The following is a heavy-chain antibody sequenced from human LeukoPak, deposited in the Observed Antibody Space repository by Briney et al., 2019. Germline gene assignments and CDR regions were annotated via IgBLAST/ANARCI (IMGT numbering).Heavy chain of an antibody. CDR2: IKEDGSER. CDR1: AFIFSGHW. V-gene: IGHV3-7*01. D-gene: IGHD3-3*01. CDR3: ARGLRFLEWLPLDY. Sequence: GGSLRLSCEGSAFIFSGHWMNWVRQTPGKGLEWVASIKEDGSERQYVDSVKGRFSISRDNSKNTLYLQMNSLRAEDTAVYYCARGLRFLEWLPLDYWGQGTLVTVSS. J-gene: IGHJ4*02.